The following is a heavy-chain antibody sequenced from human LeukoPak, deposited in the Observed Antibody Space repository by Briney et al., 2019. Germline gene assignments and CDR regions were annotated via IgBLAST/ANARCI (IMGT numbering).Heavy chain of an antibody. CDR1: SGSISNYY. CDR3: ARERVGATGEEFDY. Sequence: PSETLSLTCTVSSGSISNYYWSWIRQPPGKGLEWIGYIYYSGRTNYNPSLKSRVTISVDTSENQFSLKLSSVTAADTAVYYCARERVGATGEEFDYWGQGTLVTVSS. CDR2: IYYSGRT. J-gene: IGHJ4*02. D-gene: IGHD1-26*01. V-gene: IGHV4-59*01.